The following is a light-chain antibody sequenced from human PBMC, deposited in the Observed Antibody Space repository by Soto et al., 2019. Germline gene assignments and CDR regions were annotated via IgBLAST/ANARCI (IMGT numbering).Light chain of an antibody. J-gene: IGKJ1*01. CDR1: QSVSNNY. CDR2: GAS. Sequence: DIVLRQSPGTLSLSPGARSTLSCRASQSVSNNYLAWYQRKPGQAPRLLIYGASNRATGIPDRFSGSGSGTDFTLTISSLEPEDFAVYYCQQRSNWPPTFGQGTKVDIK. V-gene: IGKV3D-20*02. CDR3: QQRSNWPPT.